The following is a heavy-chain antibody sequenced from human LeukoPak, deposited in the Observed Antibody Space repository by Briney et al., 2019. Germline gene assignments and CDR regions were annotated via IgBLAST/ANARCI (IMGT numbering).Heavy chain of an antibody. CDR3: ARGLGYCSCASCYIYYYYYYMDV. Sequence: ASVKVSCKASGYTFTSYDINWVRQATGQGLEWMGWMNPNSGNTGYAQKFQGRVTMNRNTSISTAYMELSSLRSEDTAVYYCARGLGYCSCASCYIYYYYYYMDVWGKGTTVTVSS. V-gene: IGHV1-8*01. CDR2: MNPNSGNT. J-gene: IGHJ6*03. CDR1: GYTFTSYD. D-gene: IGHD2-15*01.